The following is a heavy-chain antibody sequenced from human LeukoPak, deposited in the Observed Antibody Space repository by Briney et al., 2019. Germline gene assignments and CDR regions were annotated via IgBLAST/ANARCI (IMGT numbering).Heavy chain of an antibody. D-gene: IGHD2-2*01. CDR3: ARASNSSYCSSTSCFPSVDY. CDR1: GDSVSSNSAA. Sequence: SQTLSLTCAISGDSVSSNSAAWNWIRQSPSRGLEWLGRTYYRSKWYNDYAVSVKSRITINPDTSKNQFSLQLNSVTPEDTAVYYCARASNSSYCSSTSCFPSVDYWGQGTLVTVSS. CDR2: TYYRSKWYN. V-gene: IGHV6-1*01. J-gene: IGHJ4*02.